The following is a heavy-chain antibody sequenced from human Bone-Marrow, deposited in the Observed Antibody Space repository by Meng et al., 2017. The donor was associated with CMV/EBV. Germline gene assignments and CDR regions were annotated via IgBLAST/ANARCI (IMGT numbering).Heavy chain of an antibody. V-gene: IGHV3-11*04. CDR3: ASDIVVVPAANDAFDI. D-gene: IGHD2-2*01. CDR1: GFTFSDYY. Sequence: GGSLRLSCAASGFTFSDYYMSWIRQGPGKGLEWVSYISSSGSTIYYADSVKGRFTISRDNAKNSLYLQMNSLRAEDTAVYYCASDIVVVPAANDAFDIWGQGTMVTVSS. CDR2: ISSSGSTI. J-gene: IGHJ3*02.